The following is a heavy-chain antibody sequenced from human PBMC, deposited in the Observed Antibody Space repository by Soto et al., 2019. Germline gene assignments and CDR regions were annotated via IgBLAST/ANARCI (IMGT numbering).Heavy chain of an antibody. J-gene: IGHJ4*02. CDR2: IIPILGIA. D-gene: IGHD2-21*02. CDR1: GGTFSSYT. CDR3: ARAKGIVVVTAYFDY. Sequence: QVQLVQSEAEVKKPGSSVKVSCKASGGTFSSYTISWVRQAPGQGLEWMGRIIPILGIANYAQKFQGRVTITADKSTSTAYMELSSLRSEDTAVYYCARAKGIVVVTAYFDYWGQGTLVTVSS. V-gene: IGHV1-69*02.